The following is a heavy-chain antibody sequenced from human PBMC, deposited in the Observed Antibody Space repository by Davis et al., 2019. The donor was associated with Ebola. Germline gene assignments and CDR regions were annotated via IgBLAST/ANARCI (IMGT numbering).Heavy chain of an antibody. V-gene: IGHV1-18*01. D-gene: IGHD3-3*01. Sequence: ASVKVSCKASGYTFASYGISWVRQAPGQGLEWMGWISAYNGNTNYAQKLQGRVTMTTDTSTSTAYMELRSLRSDDTAVYYCARHYYDFWSGYVYYYGMDVWGQGTTVTVSS. J-gene: IGHJ6*02. CDR2: ISAYNGNT. CDR3: ARHYYDFWSGYVYYYGMDV. CDR1: GYTFASYG.